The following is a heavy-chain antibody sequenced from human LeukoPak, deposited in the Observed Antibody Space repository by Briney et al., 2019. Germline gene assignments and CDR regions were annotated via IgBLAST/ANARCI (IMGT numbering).Heavy chain of an antibody. J-gene: IGHJ3*02. CDR1: GFIFSRYY. CDR3: AREIWPYDFWSGETDAFDI. V-gene: IGHV3-7*01. Sequence: PGRCLRLSCAASGFIFSRYYMTWVRQAPGKGLEWVAYVKQDGSEKYYVDSVKGRFTISRDNAKNSLYLQMNSLRAEDTAVYYCAREIWPYDFWSGETDAFDIWGQGTMVTVSS. D-gene: IGHD3-3*01. CDR2: VKQDGSEK.